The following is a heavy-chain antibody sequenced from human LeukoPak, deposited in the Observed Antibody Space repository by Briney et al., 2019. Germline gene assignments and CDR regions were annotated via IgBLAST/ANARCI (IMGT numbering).Heavy chain of an antibody. CDR3: ARDLWTYGSGSYYTMDV. CDR1: GFTFITYW. D-gene: IGHD3-10*01. Sequence: GGPLRLSCAASGFTFITYWMHWVRQAPGKGLVWVSRINSDGSSTTYADSVKGRFTISRDNAKNTLYLQMNSLGAEDTAVYYCARDLWTYGSGSYYTMDVWGQGTTVTVSS. J-gene: IGHJ6*02. V-gene: IGHV3-74*03. CDR2: INSDGSST.